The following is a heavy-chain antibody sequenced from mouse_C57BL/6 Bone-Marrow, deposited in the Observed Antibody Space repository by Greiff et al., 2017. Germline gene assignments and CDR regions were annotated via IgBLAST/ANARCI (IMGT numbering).Heavy chain of an antibody. D-gene: IGHD1-1*01. Sequence: QVQLQQPGAELVKPGASVKLSCKASGYTFTSYWITWVKQRPGQGLEWIGDIYPGSGSTNYNETFKSKATLTVDTSSSTAYMQRSSLTSEDSAVSYSARWAFITTVVGDYWGAGTTLAVSS. CDR1: GYTFTSYW. J-gene: IGHJ2*01. V-gene: IGHV1-55*01. CDR3: ARWAFITTVVGDY. CDR2: IYPGSGST.